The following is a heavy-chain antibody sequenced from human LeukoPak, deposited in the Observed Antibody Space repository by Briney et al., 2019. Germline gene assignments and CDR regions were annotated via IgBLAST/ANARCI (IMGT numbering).Heavy chain of an antibody. J-gene: IGHJ4*02. D-gene: IGHD1-20*01. CDR2: IYPGDSDT. CDR3: ARRITGTKWFDY. CDR1: GYRFTNYW. V-gene: IGHV5-51*01. Sequence: GESLKIFCKGSGYRFTNYWIGWVRQMPGKGLEWMGIIYPGDSDTRYSPSCQGQVTISVDKSISTAHLQWCSLKASDTAMYYCARRITGTKWFDYWGQGTLVTVSS.